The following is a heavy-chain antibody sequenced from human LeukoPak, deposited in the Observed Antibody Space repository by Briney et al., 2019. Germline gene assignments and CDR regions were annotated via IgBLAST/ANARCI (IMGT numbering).Heavy chain of an antibody. Sequence: SETLSLTCAVSGGSISSNNWWSWVRQPPGKGLEWIGEIFHSGSTNYNPSLKSRVTISVDKSKNQYSLRLSSVTAADTAVYYCARLTSYPRVNYFDYWGQGTLVTVSS. V-gene: IGHV4-4*02. J-gene: IGHJ4*02. CDR2: IFHSGST. CDR3: ARLTSYPRVNYFDY. CDR1: GGSISSNNW. D-gene: IGHD3-22*01.